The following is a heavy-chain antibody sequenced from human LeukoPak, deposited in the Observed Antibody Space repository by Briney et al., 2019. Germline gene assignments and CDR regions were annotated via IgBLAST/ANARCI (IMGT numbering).Heavy chain of an antibody. CDR2: MYYSGST. CDR1: GCSISSDGYY. D-gene: IGHD2-15*01. J-gene: IGHJ5*02. V-gene: IGHV4-30-4*01. CDR3: ARGRDIVPNWFNP. Sequence: SETLSLTCTVSGCSISSDGYYWSWLRQPPGKGLEWIAYMYYSGSTYYKPSLKSRVTISADTSKNQISLKLSPVTGADTAVYYCARGRDIVPNWFNPWGQGTLVTVSS.